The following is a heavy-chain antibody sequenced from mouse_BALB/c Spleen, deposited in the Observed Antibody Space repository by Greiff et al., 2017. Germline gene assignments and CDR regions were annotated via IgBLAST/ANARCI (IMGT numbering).Heavy chain of an antibody. Sequence: QVQLQQSGAELVRPGSSVKISCKASGYAFSSYWMNWVKQRPGQGLEWIGQIYPGDGDTNYNGKFKGKATLTADKSSSTAYMQLSSLTSEDSAVYFCARLGLYGSSSMDYWGQGTSVTVSS. CDR2: IYPGDGDT. CDR3: ARLGLYGSSSMDY. D-gene: IGHD1-1*01. J-gene: IGHJ4*01. V-gene: IGHV1-80*01. CDR1: GYAFSSYW.